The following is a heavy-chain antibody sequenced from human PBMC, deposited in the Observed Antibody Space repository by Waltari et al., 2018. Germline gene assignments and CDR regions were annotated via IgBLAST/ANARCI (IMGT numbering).Heavy chain of an antibody. V-gene: IGHV2-26*01. CDR3: TLALYGDYGGKFY. CDR1: GFSLSNARMG. CDR2: IFSNDEK. J-gene: IGHJ4*02. D-gene: IGHD4-17*01. Sequence: QVTLKESGPVLVKPTETLTLTCTVSGFSLSNARMGVSWIRQPPGKALEWLAHIFSNDEKSYTTSLKSRLTISKDTSKSQVVLSMTNMDPVDTAKYYCTLALYGDYGGKFYWGQGILVTVSS.